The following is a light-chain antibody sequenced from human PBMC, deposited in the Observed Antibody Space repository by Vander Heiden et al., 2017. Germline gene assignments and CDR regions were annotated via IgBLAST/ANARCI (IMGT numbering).Light chain of an antibody. Sequence: AIQMTQSPSSLSASVGDRDTITCRASQDIGNDLGWYQQKPGKAPNPLIYAASILQSGVPSRFSGSGSGTYFTLTISSLQPEDFATYYCLQDSTYPRTFGQGTKLEIK. V-gene: IGKV1-6*01. CDR1: QDIGND. CDR2: AAS. J-gene: IGKJ2*01. CDR3: LQDSTYPRT.